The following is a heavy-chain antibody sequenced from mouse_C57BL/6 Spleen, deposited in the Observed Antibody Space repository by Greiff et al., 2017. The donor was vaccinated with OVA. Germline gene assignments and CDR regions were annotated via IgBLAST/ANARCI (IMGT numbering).Heavy chain of an antibody. CDR2: IDPSDSYT. CDR3: ARRYYGSSHGFDY. CDR1: GYTFTSYW. Sequence: VQLQQPGAELVMPGASVKLSCKASGYTFTSYWMHWVKQRPGQGLEWIGEIDPSDSYTNYNQKFKGKSTLTVDKSSSTAYMQLSSLTSEDSAVYYCARRYYGSSHGFDYWGQGTTLTVSS. J-gene: IGHJ2*01. D-gene: IGHD1-1*01. V-gene: IGHV1-69*01.